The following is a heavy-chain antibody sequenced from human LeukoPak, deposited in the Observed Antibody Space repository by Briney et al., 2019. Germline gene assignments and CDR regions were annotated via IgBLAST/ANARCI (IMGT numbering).Heavy chain of an antibody. Sequence: ASVKVSCKASGGTFSSYAISWVRQAPGQGLEWMGIINPSGGSTSYAQKFQGRVTMTRDTSTSTVYMELSSLRSEDTAVYYCARVAAEETWGSFDYWGQGTLVTVSS. V-gene: IGHV1-46*01. J-gene: IGHJ4*02. D-gene: IGHD7-27*01. CDR2: INPSGGST. CDR1: GGTFSSYA. CDR3: ARVAAEETWGSFDY.